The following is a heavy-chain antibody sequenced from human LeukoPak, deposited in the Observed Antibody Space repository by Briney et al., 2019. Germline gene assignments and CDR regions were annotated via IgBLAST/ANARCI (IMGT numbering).Heavy chain of an antibody. Sequence: GGSLRLSCAASGFTFSSYAMSWVRQAPGKGLEWVSAISGSGGSTYYADSVKGRFTISRDNSKSTLYLQMNSLRAEDTAVYYCAKDTLEEWELLWEDYWGQGTLVTVSS. D-gene: IGHD1-26*01. V-gene: IGHV3-23*01. CDR3: AKDTLEEWELLWEDY. CDR2: ISGSGGST. CDR1: GFTFSSYA. J-gene: IGHJ4*02.